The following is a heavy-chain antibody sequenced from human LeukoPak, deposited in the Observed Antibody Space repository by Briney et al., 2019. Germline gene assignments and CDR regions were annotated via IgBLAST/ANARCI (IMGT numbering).Heavy chain of an antibody. D-gene: IGHD6-6*01. CDR1: GYTFTSYY. Sequence: ASVKVSCKASGYTFTSYYMHWVRQAPGQGLEGMGIINPSGGSTSYAQKFQGRVTITRNTSISTAYMELSSLRSEDTAVYYCARGGIAARREIDYWGQGTLVTVSS. V-gene: IGHV1-46*01. J-gene: IGHJ4*02. CDR3: ARGGIAARREIDY. CDR2: INPSGGST.